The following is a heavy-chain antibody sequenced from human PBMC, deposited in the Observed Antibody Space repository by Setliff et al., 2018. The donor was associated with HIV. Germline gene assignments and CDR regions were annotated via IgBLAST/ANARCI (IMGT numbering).Heavy chain of an antibody. V-gene: IGHV3-23*01. Sequence: GGSLRLSCAASGFTFSNYDMNWVRQAPGKGLEWVANINYNGGSTYYADSVKGRFTISRDNSKNTLYLQMNSLRAEDTAVYYCARGRPTGYFDCWGQGTLVTVSS. D-gene: IGHD1-1*01. CDR3: ARGRPTGYFDC. CDR2: INYNGGST. J-gene: IGHJ4*02. CDR1: GFTFSNYD.